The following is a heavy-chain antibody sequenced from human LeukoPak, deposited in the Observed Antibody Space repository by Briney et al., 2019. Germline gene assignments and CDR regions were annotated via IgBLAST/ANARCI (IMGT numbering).Heavy chain of an antibody. V-gene: IGHV4-59*08. CDR1: GGSISSYY. J-gene: IGHJ4*02. Sequence: SETLSLTCTVSGGSISSYYWSWIRQPPGKGLEWIGYIYYSGSTNYNPSLKSRVTISVDTSKNQFSLKLSSVTAADTAVYYCARGGIVGATNFDYWGQGTLVTVSS. CDR3: ARGGIVGATNFDY. CDR2: IYYSGST. D-gene: IGHD1-26*01.